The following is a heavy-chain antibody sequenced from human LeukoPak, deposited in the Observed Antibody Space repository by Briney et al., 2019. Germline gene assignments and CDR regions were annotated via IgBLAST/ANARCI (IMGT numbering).Heavy chain of an antibody. J-gene: IGHJ4*02. CDR1: GGTFSSYA. CDR3: AKDFVVVPGNVNYFDY. Sequence: GASVKVSCKASGGTFSSYAISWVRQAPGQGLEWMGGIIPIFGTAKYAQKFQGRVTITADESTSTAYMELGSLRSEDTAVYYCAKDFVVVPGNVNYFDYWGQGTLVTVSS. D-gene: IGHD2-21*02. V-gene: IGHV1-69*13. CDR2: IIPIFGTA.